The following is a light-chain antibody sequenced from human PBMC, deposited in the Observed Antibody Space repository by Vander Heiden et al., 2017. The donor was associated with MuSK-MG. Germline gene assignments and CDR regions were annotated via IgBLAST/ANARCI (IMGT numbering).Light chain of an antibody. J-gene: IGLJ1*01. Sequence: QSVLTQPPSVSAAPRQKVTISCSGSRSNIGTTYVAWYQQLPRPAPKLLIYDSNKRPSGIPDRFSGSKSGTSATMGITGLQTGDEADYYCLSWDTSRRSYVFGTGTKVTVL. CDR2: DSN. CDR1: RSNIGTTY. V-gene: IGLV1-51*01. CDR3: LSWDTSRRSYV.